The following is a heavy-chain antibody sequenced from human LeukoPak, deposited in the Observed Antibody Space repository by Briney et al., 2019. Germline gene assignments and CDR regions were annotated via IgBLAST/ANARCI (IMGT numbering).Heavy chain of an antibody. V-gene: IGHV3-48*01. J-gene: IGHJ5*02. Sequence: PGGSLRLSCTPSGFTFRNNWMDWVRQAPGKGLEWVSYISSASNTIYYADSVKGRFTVSRDNAKNSLYLQMNSLRAEDTAMYYCARDGWFGDYNWFDPWGQGTLVTVSS. CDR1: GFTFRNNW. D-gene: IGHD3-10*01. CDR2: ISSASNTI. CDR3: ARDGWFGDYNWFDP.